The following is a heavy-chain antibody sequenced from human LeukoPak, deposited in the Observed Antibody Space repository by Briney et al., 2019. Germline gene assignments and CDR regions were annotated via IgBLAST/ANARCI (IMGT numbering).Heavy chain of an antibody. Sequence: GESLKISCKGSGYGFTSLWIGWVRQTPEEGLEWMGIIYPGDSQIKYSSSFQGQVTISVDKSISTAYLQWSSLKASDTAIYYCARHVASSTWSTFDYWGQGTPVTVSS. V-gene: IGHV5-51*01. CDR1: GYGFTSLW. CDR3: ARHVASSTWSTFDY. CDR2: IYPGDSQI. J-gene: IGHJ4*02. D-gene: IGHD6-13*01.